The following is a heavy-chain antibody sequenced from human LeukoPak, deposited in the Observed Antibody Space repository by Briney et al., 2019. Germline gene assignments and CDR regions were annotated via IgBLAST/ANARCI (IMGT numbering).Heavy chain of an antibody. V-gene: IGHV3-53*01. Sequence: GGSLRLSCAASGFTVSSNYMTWVRQAPGKGLEWVSVIYSGGSTYYADSVKGRFTVSRDNSKNTLYLQMDSLRAEDTAVYYCARDLGAGLGEAFDIWGQGTMVTVSS. CDR3: ARDLGAGLGEAFDI. D-gene: IGHD3-16*01. CDR1: GFTVSSNY. J-gene: IGHJ3*02. CDR2: IYSGGST.